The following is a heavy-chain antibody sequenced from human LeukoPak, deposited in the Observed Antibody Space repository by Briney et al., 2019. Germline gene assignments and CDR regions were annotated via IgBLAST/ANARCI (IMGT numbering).Heavy chain of an antibody. D-gene: IGHD3-22*01. CDR3: AKDQYPRTYYYDSSGSPRDY. V-gene: IGHV3-30*18. Sequence: PGRSLRLSCAASGFTFSSYGMHWVRQAPGKGLEWVAVISYAGSNKYYADSVKGRFTISRDNSKNTLYLQMNSLRAEDTAVYYCAKDQYPRTYYYDSSGSPRDYWGQGTLVTVSS. CDR2: ISYAGSNK. J-gene: IGHJ4*02. CDR1: GFTFSSYG.